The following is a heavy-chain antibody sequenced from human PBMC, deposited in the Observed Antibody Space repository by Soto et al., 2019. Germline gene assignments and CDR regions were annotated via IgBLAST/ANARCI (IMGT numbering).Heavy chain of an antibody. V-gene: IGHV4-39*07. Sequence: SETLSLTCTVSGGSISSSSYYWGWIRQPPGKGLEWIGSIYYSGSTYYNPSLKSRVTISVDTSKNQFSLKLSSVTAADTAVYYCARVTTGAFDIWGQGTMVTVSS. D-gene: IGHD1-1*01. CDR2: IYYSGST. J-gene: IGHJ3*02. CDR1: GGSISSSSYY. CDR3: ARVTTGAFDI.